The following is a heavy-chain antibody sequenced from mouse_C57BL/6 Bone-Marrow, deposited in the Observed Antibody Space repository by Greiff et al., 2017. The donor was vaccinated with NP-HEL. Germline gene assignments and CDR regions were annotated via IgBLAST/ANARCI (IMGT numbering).Heavy chain of an antibody. D-gene: IGHD3-3*01. Sequence: EVKLMESGGGLVQPGGSLSLSCAASGFTFTDYYMSWVRQPPGKALEWLGFLRNKANGYTTEYSASVKGRFTISRDNSQSILYLQMNAQRAGDSATDYCARLPRKGYYAMDYWGQGTSVTVSS. CDR2: LRNKANGYTT. CDR3: ARLPRKGYYAMDY. J-gene: IGHJ4*01. V-gene: IGHV7-3*01. CDR1: GFTFTDYY.